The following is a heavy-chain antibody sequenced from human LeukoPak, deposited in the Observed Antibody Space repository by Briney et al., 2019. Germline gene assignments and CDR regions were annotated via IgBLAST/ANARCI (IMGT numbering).Heavy chain of an antibody. J-gene: IGHJ5*02. CDR3: AKTLGGQLWFGELPPNWFDP. CDR1: GYTFTSYG. Sequence: ASVKVSCKASGYTFTSYGISWVRQAPGQGLEWMGWISAYNGNTNYAQKLQGRVTMTTDTSTSTAYMELRSLRSDDTAVYYCAKTLGGQLWFGELPPNWFDPWGQGTLVTVSS. CDR2: ISAYNGNT. D-gene: IGHD3-10*01. V-gene: IGHV1-18*01.